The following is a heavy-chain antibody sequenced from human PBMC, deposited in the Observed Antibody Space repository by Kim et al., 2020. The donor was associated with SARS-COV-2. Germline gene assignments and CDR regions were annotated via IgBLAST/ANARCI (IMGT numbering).Heavy chain of an antibody. Sequence: SETLSLTCAVYGGSFSGYYWSWIRQPPGKGLEWIGEINHSGSTNYNPSIKSRVTISVDMSKNQFYLKLSSVTAAVTAAYYCARGLTMIVVVSRLHWIDP. D-gene: IGHD3-22*01. V-gene: IGHV4-34*01. J-gene: IGHJ5*02. CDR2: INHSGST. CDR3: ARGLTMIVVVSRLHWIDP. CDR1: GGSFSGYY.